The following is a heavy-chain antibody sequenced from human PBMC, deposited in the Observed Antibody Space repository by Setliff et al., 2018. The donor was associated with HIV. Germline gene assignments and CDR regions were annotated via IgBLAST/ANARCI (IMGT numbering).Heavy chain of an antibody. CDR3: ARLGVGYSYGYMDV. CDR1: GGTFSSHA. J-gene: IGHJ6*03. Sequence: SVKVSCKASGGTFSSHATSWVRQAPGQGLEWMGGISPIFQIADYAQKFQGRLTITADKSTTTAYMELSSLTSEDTAIYYCARLGVGYSYGYMDVWGKGTTVTVSS. D-gene: IGHD5-18*01. V-gene: IGHV1-69*10. CDR2: ISPIFQIA.